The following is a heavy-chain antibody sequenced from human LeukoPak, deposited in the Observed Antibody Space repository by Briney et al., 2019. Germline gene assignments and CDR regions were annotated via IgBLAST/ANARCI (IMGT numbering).Heavy chain of an antibody. CDR3: ARGRSYDSSRLPRH. D-gene: IGHD3-22*01. CDR2: INHSGST. Sequence: SETLSLTCAVYGGSFSGYYWSWIRQPPGKGLEWIGEINHSGSTNYNPSLKSRVTISVDTSKNQFSLKLSSVTAADTAVYYCARGRSYDSSRLPRHWGQGTLVTASS. J-gene: IGHJ4*02. V-gene: IGHV4-34*01. CDR1: GGSFSGYY.